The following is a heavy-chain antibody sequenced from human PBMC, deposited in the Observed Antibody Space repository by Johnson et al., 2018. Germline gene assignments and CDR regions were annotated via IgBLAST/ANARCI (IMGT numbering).Heavy chain of an antibody. Sequence: VQLVESGGGVVQPGRSLRLSCAASGFTFSNYGLHWVRQAPGKGLEWVANIKQDGSEKYYLDSVKGRFIISRDNAKNSLYLQMNSLSAEDTAVYYCARDPLLTEGAFDIWGQGTMVTVSS. CDR1: GFTFSNYG. V-gene: IGHV3-7*03. J-gene: IGHJ3*02. CDR2: IKQDGSEK. CDR3: ARDPLLTEGAFDI. D-gene: IGHD2-21*01.